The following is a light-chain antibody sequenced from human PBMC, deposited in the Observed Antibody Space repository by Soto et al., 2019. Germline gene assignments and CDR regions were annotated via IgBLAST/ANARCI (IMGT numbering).Light chain of an antibody. CDR1: QSVSSN. CDR3: QQYNNWPPIT. Sequence: EIVMTQSPATLSVSPGERATLSCRASQSVSSNLAWYQQKPGQAPRLLIYGASTRATGIPARFSGSGSGTEFTLNISSLKSEDFAVYYCQQYNNWPPITVGQGTRLEIK. J-gene: IGKJ5*01. V-gene: IGKV3-15*01. CDR2: GAS.